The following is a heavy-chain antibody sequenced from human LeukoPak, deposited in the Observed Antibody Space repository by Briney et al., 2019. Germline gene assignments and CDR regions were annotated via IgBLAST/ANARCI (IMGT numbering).Heavy chain of an antibody. D-gene: IGHD3-22*01. V-gene: IGHV3-23*01. CDR1: GFTFNTYA. CDR2: ISGSGGST. J-gene: IGHJ5*02. Sequence: GGSLRLSCAASGFTFNTYAMSGVRQAPGKGLEWVSGISGSGGSTYYADSVKGRFTISRDNSKNTLYLQMNSLRAEDTAVYYCAKDPTMIGWFDPWGQGTLVTVSS. CDR3: AKDPTMIGWFDP.